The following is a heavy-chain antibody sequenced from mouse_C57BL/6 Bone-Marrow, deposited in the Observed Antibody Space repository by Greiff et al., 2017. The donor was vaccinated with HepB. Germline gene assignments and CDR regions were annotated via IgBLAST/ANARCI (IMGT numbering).Heavy chain of an antibody. Sequence: EVQLQQSVAELVRPGASVKLSCTASGFNIKNTYMHWVKQRPEKGLEWIGRIDPANGNTKYAPKFQGKATITADTSSNTAYLPLSSLTSEDTAISYCARGVYYYGSSLYFDVWGTGTTVTVSS. D-gene: IGHD1-1*01. CDR1: GFNIKNTY. CDR2: IDPANGNT. CDR3: ARGVYYYGSSLYFDV. V-gene: IGHV14-3*01. J-gene: IGHJ1*03.